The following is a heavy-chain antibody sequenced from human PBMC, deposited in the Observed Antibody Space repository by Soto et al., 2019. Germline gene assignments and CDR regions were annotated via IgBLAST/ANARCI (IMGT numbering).Heavy chain of an antibody. CDR1: GGTFSSYT. Sequence: QVQLVQSGAEVKKPGSSVKVSCKASGGTFSSYTISWVRQAPGQGLEWMERIIPILGIANYAQKFQGRVTITADKSTSTAYMELSSLRSEDTAVYYCARDRYSSGWYYFDYWGQGTLVTVSS. CDR3: ARDRYSSGWYYFDY. V-gene: IGHV1-69*08. CDR2: IIPILGIA. D-gene: IGHD6-19*01. J-gene: IGHJ4*02.